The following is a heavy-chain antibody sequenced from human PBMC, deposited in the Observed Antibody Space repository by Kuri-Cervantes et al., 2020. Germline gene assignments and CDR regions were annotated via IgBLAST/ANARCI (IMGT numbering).Heavy chain of an antibody. V-gene: IGHV3-30-3*01. CDR3: ARGDALYGSGSYYSVTFDY. J-gene: IGHJ4*02. Sequence: GGSLRLSCAASGFTFSSYAMHWVRQAPGKGLEWVAVISYDGSNKYYADSVKGRFTISRDNAKNSLYLQMNSLRAEDTAVYYCARGDALYGSGSYYSVTFDYWGQGTLVTVSS. CDR1: GFTFSSYA. D-gene: IGHD3-10*01. CDR2: ISYDGSNK.